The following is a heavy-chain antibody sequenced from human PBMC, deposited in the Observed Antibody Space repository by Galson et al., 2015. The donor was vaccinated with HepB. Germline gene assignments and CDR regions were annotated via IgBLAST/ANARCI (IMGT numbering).Heavy chain of an antibody. CDR3: ARDRAELLWFGVPSSYFDY. CDR1: GYSFTNYG. J-gene: IGHJ4*02. CDR2: INGGVGST. D-gene: IGHD3-10*01. V-gene: IGHV1-3*01. Sequence: SVKVSCKASGYSFTNYGIHWVRQAPGQRLEWMGWINGGVGSTEYSQNFQARVSFSVDSSAGKVYMELSSLRSEDTAVYYCARDRAELLWFGVPSSYFDYWGQGTLVTVSS.